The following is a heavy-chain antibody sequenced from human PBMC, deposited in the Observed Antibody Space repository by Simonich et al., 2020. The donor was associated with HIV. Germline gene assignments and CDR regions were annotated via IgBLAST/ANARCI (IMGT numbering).Heavy chain of an antibody. Sequence: QVQLQQWGAGLLKPSETLSLTCAVYGGSFSGYYWSWIRQPPGKGLGWIGQINNSGRTNYNPSLKSRVTISVDTSKNQFSLKLSSVTAADTAVYYCARGFYQRLYYFDYWGQGTLVTVSS. V-gene: IGHV4-34*01. CDR1: GGSFSGYY. CDR3: ARGFYQRLYYFDY. D-gene: IGHD2-2*01. J-gene: IGHJ4*02. CDR2: INNSGRT.